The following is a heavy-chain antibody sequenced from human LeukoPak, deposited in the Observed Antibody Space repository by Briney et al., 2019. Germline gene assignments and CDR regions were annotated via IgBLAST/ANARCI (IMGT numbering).Heavy chain of an antibody. J-gene: IGHJ4*02. V-gene: IGHV3-23*01. CDR3: AKRFSGYSRGWYYFDY. D-gene: IGHD6-19*01. CDR1: GFTFSSYA. CDR2: ISGSGGST. Sequence: SGGSLRLSCAASGFTFSSYAMSWVRQAPGKGLEWVSAISGSGGSTYYADSVKGRFTISRDNSKNTLYLQMNSLGAEDTAVYYCAKRFSGYSRGWYYFDYWGQGTLVTVSS.